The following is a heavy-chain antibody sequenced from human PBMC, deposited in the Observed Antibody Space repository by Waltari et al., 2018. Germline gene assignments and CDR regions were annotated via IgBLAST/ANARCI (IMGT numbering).Heavy chain of an antibody. CDR1: GFTFSSYS. J-gene: IGHJ6*02. Sequence: EVQLVESGGGLVKPGGSLRLSCAASGFTFSSYSMNWVRQAPGKGLEWVSSISSSSSYIHYADSWKGRFTISRDNAKNALYLQMNSLRAEDTAVYYCARDYGSWSGGDDFWSGPTYYYYGMDVWGQGTTVTVSS. CDR2: ISSSSSYI. CDR3: ARDYGSWSGGDDFWSGPTYYYYGMDV. V-gene: IGHV3-21*01. D-gene: IGHD3-3*01.